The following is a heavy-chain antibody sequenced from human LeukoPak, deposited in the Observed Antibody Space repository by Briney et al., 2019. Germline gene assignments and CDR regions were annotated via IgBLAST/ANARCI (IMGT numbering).Heavy chain of an antibody. CDR1: GYSFTSHW. CDR3: ARLKQYCSSTSCTFDAFDI. D-gene: IGHD2-2*01. CDR2: IYPGDSDT. J-gene: IGHJ3*02. V-gene: IGHV5-51*01. Sequence: GESLKISCKGSGYSFTSHWIGWVRQMPGKGLEWMGIIYPGDSDTRYSPSFQGQVTISADKSISTAYLQWSSLKASDTAMYYSARLKQYCSSTSCTFDAFDIWGQGTMVTVSS.